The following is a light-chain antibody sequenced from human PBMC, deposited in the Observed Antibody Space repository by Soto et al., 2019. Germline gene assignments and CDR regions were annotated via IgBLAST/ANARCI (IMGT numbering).Light chain of an antibody. CDR2: GVT. V-gene: IGLV2-14*01. J-gene: IGLJ1*01. Sequence: QSVLTQPASVSGSPGQSITISCTGTSSDIGGHHFVSWYQQQSGKAPKLVIYGVTDRPSGVSDRFSGSKSGNTASLTISGLQPEDEADYYCSSYTSSSLYVIGTGTKVTVL. CDR3: SSYTSSSLYV. CDR1: SSDIGGHHF.